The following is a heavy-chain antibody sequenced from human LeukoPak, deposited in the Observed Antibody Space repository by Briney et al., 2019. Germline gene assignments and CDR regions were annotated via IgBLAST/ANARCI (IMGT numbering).Heavy chain of an antibody. V-gene: IGHV1-8*02. CDR1: GYTFTSYG. CDR3: ARGGGSYSAYYYYYMDV. J-gene: IGHJ6*03. Sequence: ASVKVSCKASGYTFTSYGISWVRQTTGQGLEWMGWMNPNSGNTGYAQKFQGRVTMTRNTSISTAYMELSSLRSEDTAVYYCARGGGSYSAYYYYYMDVWGKGTTVTISS. CDR2: MNPNSGNT. D-gene: IGHD1-26*01.